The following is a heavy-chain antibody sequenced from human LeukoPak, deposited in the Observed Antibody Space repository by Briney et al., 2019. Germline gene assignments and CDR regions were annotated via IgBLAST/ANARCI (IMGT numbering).Heavy chain of an antibody. Sequence: SETLSLTCAVSGGSFSGYYWTWIRQPPGKGLEWIGEINHSGSANYNPSLKSRVTISVDTSKNQFSLKLNSVTAADTAVYYCARGQLRLSNWGQGSLVIVSS. CDR2: INHSGSA. CDR1: GGSFSGYY. J-gene: IGHJ4*02. CDR3: ARGQLRLSN. V-gene: IGHV4-34*01. D-gene: IGHD6-25*01.